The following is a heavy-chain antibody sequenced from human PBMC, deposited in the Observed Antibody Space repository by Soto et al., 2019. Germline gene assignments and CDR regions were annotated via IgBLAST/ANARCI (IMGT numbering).Heavy chain of an antibody. J-gene: IGHJ5*02. V-gene: IGHV1-2*02. CDR2: INPNSGGT. CDR3: ARDPSAAAGPNWFDP. CDR1: GYTFTGYY. D-gene: IGHD6-13*01. Sequence: QVQLVQSGAEVKKPGASVKVSCKASGYTFTGYYMHWVRQAPGQGLEWMGWINPNSGGTNFAQKFQGRVTMTRDTSISTAYMELSRLRSDDTAVYYCARDPSAAAGPNWFDPWGQGTLVTVSS.